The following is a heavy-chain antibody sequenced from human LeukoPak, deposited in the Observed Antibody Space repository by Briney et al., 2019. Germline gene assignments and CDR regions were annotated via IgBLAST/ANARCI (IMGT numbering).Heavy chain of an antibody. Sequence: SETLSLTCAVYGGSFSGYYWSWIRQPPGKGLEWIGEIIHSGRINYNPSLKSRVTISIDTSKNQFSLRLSSDYCARGLREFGCYYYHMDVGGKGTTVTVSS. CDR2: IIHSGRI. V-gene: IGHV4-34*12. D-gene: IGHD3-10*01. J-gene: IGHJ6*03. CDR3: CYYYHMDV. CDR1: GGSFSGYY.